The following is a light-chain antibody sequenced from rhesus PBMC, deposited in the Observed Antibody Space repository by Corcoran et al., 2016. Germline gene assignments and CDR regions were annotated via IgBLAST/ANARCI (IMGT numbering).Light chain of an antibody. CDR3: CSYAGSSTFV. CDR1: STDVGGHNY. V-gene: IGLV2S7*01. Sequence: QSALTQPASGSGSPGQSITISCTGTSTDVGGHNYVSWYQQHPGKAPKLLIYDVSKRPSGVSNRFSGSKSGNTASLTISGLQAEDEADYYCCSYAGSSTFVFGTGTKVTVL. CDR2: DVS. J-gene: IGLJ1*01.